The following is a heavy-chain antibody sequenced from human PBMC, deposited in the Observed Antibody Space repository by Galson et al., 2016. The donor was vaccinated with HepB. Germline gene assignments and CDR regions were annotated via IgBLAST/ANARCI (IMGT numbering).Heavy chain of an antibody. J-gene: IGHJ3*02. Sequence: SETLSLTCTVSGGSISSTANWWSWVRQSPGQGLDWIGEIYHSGDTNYNPSLKSRATISVDTSRNQFSLSLSSVTAADTAVYYCARDCTGGTCKFAVYDAFDIWCQGTTVTVS. V-gene: IGHV4-4*02. CDR3: ARDCTGGTCKFAVYDAFDI. D-gene: IGHD2-8*02. CDR1: GGSISSTANW. CDR2: IYHSGDT.